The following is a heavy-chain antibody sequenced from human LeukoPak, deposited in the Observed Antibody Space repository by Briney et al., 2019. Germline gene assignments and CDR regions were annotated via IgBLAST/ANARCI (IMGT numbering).Heavy chain of an antibody. V-gene: IGHV3-23*01. D-gene: IGHD2-2*02. CDR2: ISGSGGST. J-gene: IGHJ4*02. CDR3: AKKSVPNTPPTFDY. Sequence: GGSLRLSCTASGFTFSTYAMSWVRQAPARGLEWVSTISGSGGSTYYADSVRGRFTISRDNSKNTLYLQMNSLRAEDTAVYYCAKKSVPNTPPTFDYWGQGTLVTVSS. CDR1: GFTFSTYA.